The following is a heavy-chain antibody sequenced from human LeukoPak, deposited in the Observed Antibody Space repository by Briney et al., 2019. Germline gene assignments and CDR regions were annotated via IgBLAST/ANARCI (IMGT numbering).Heavy chain of an antibody. D-gene: IGHD4-23*01. CDR3: ARGTTVVTPGAFDI. CDR1: GGTFSSYA. CDR2: IIPIFGTA. J-gene: IGHJ3*02. Sequence: PGASVKVSCKASGGTFSSYAISWVRQAPGQGLEWMGGIIPIFGTANYAQKFQGRVTITADESTSTAYMELSSLRSEDTAVYYCARGTTVVTPGAFDIWGQGTMVTVSS. V-gene: IGHV1-69*13.